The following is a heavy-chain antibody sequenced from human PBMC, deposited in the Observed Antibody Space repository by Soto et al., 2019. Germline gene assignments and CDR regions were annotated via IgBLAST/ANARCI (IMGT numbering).Heavy chain of an antibody. CDR3: ARVAAAARPRWYNWFDP. V-gene: IGHV1-8*02. D-gene: IGHD6-25*01. CDR1: GYTFSDYD. J-gene: IGHJ5*02. CDR2: MNPNSGET. Sequence: GASVKVSCKTSGYTFSDYDINWVRQATGQGLEWIGWMNPNSGETGYAQKFQGRVTMTRSVSLTTAYLELSSLRSEDTAVYYCARVAAAARPRWYNWFDPWGQGALVTVSS.